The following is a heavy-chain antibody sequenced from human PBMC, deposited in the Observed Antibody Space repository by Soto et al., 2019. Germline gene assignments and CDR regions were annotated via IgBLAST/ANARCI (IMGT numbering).Heavy chain of an antibody. J-gene: IGHJ5*02. V-gene: IGHV1-18*01. CDR2: ISGFNDDT. CDR1: GYTFTNYG. CDR3: ARSGSYYPARNWFGP. Sequence: QVQLVQSGAEMKNPGASVKVSCKASGYTFTNYGISWVRQAPGQGLEWMGWISGFNDDTNHAQKLQGRVTMTKDTSTSTAYMELRSLKSDDTAVYYCARSGSYYPARNWFGPWGQGTLVTVSS. D-gene: IGHD3-10*01.